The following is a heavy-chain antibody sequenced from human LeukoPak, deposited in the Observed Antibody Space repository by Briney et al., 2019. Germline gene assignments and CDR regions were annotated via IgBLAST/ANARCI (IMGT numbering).Heavy chain of an antibody. CDR3: AHKYAGTFDH. D-gene: IGHD6-13*01. J-gene: IGHJ5*02. CDR1: GFSLSTSGVG. V-gene: IGHV2-5*02. CDR2: IYWDDDK. Sequence: SGPTLVKPTQTLTLTCTFLGFSLSTSGVGVGWIPQPPGKALEWLALIYWDDDKRYSPSLSSRLTITKDTSKNQVVLTIANMDLDDTATYHCAHKYAGTFDHWGQGTLVTVSS.